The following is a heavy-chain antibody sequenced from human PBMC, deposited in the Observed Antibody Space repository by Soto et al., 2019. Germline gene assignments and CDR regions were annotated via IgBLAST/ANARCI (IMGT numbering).Heavy chain of an antibody. D-gene: IGHD2-15*01. V-gene: IGHV4-34*01. CDR3: ARGRRERRRVVVADL. Sequence: QVQLQQWGAGLLKPSETLSLTCAVYGGSLSDYLWSWIRQPPGQGLEWIGEVNHSGNTNYSPSLKSRVTISTDTTKSQFSLNLNSVTATDTALYFCARGRRERRRVVVADLWGQGTLVSVSS. CDR1: GGSLSDYL. CDR2: VNHSGNT. J-gene: IGHJ4*02.